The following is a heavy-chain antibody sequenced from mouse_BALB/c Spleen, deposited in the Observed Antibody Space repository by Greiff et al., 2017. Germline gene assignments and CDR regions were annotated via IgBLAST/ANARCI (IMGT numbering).Heavy chain of an antibody. CDR2: IYPYNGGT. J-gene: IGHJ1*01. CDR3: ARLITTGDWYFDV. Sequence: DVHLVESGPELVKPGASVKISCKASGYTFTDYNMHWVKQSHGKSLEWIGYIYPYNGGTGYNQKFKSKATLTVDNSSSTAYMELRSLTSEDSAVYYCARLITTGDWYFDVWGAGTTVTVSS. V-gene: IGHV1S29*02. CDR1: GYTFTDYN. D-gene: IGHD2-4*01.